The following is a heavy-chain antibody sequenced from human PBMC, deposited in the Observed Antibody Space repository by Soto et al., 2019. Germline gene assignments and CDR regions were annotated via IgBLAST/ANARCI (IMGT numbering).Heavy chain of an antibody. D-gene: IGHD7-27*01. Sequence: GGSLRLSCAASGFTFSSYAMSWVRQAPGKGLEWVSAISGSGGSTYYADSVKGRFTISRDNSKNALYLQMNSLRAEDTAVYYCAKAIEDLGAFDIWGQGTMVTVSS. CDR2: ISGSGGST. V-gene: IGHV3-23*01. CDR1: GFTFSSYA. CDR3: AKAIEDLGAFDI. J-gene: IGHJ3*02.